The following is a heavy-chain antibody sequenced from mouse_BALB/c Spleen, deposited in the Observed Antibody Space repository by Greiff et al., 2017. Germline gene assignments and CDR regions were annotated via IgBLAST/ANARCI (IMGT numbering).Heavy chain of an antibody. CDR3: AREGTHYYGSSYDYFDY. V-gene: IGHV2-9*02. CDR2: IWAGGST. J-gene: IGHJ2*01. D-gene: IGHD1-1*01. CDR1: GFSLTSYG. Sequence: VQLVESGPGLVAPSQSLSITCTVSGFSLTSYGVHWVRQPPGKGLEWLGVIWAGGSTNYNSALMSRLSISKDNSKSQVFLKMNSLQTDDTAMYYCAREGTHYYGSSYDYFDYWGQGTTLTVSS.